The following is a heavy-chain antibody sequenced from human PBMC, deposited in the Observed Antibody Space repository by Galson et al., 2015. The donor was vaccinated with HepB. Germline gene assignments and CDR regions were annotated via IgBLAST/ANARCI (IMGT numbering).Heavy chain of an antibody. Sequence: SLRLSCAASGFTFSAYGIHWVRQAPGKGLDWVAVIWYDGSDKYYADSVKGRFTISRDNSKNTLYLQMNSLRAEDTAVYYCARDLKLSSSSWYFDYWGQGTLVTVSS. CDR2: IWYDGSDK. CDR1: GFTFSAYG. CDR3: ARDLKLSSSSWYFDY. D-gene: IGHD6-13*01. V-gene: IGHV3-33*01. J-gene: IGHJ4*02.